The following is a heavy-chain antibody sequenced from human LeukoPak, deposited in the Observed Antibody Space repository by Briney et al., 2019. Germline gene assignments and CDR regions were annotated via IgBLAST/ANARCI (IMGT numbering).Heavy chain of an antibody. D-gene: IGHD3-22*01. CDR3: AKDPYYYDSGY. CDR2: ISYDGSNK. CDR1: GFTFSSYA. Sequence: GGSLRLSCAASGFTFSSYAMHWVRQAPGKGLEWVAVISYDGSNKYYAGSVKGRFTISRDNSKNTLYLQMNSLRAGDTAVYYCAKDPYYYDSGYWGQGTLVTVSS. V-gene: IGHV3-30*04. J-gene: IGHJ4*02.